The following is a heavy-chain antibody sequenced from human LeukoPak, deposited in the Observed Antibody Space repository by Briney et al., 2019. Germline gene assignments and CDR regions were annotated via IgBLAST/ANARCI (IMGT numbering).Heavy chain of an antibody. J-gene: IGHJ4*02. CDR3: ASGYYYDSSGYYHFDY. CDR2: IIPIFGTA. CDR1: GGTFSSYA. V-gene: IGHV1-69*05. D-gene: IGHD3-22*01. Sequence: SVKVSCKASGGTFSSYAISWERQAPGQGLGWMGRIIPIFGTANYAQKFQGRVTITTDESTSTAYMELSSLRSEDTAVYYCASGYYYDSSGYYHFDYWGQGTLVTVSS.